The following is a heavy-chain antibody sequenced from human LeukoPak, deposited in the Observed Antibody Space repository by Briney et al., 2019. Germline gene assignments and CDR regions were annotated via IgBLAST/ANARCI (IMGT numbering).Heavy chain of an antibody. V-gene: IGHV1-46*01. CDR1: GYTFTSYY. CDR2: INPSGGST. J-gene: IGHJ3*02. Sequence: RASVKVSCKASGYTFTSYYMHWVRQAPGQGLEWMGIINPSGGSTSYAQKFQGRVTMTRDTSTSTVYMELSSLRSEDTAVYYCAKGRVGDGYPIRDAFDIWGQGTMVTVSS. CDR3: AKGRVGDGYPIRDAFDI. D-gene: IGHD5-24*01.